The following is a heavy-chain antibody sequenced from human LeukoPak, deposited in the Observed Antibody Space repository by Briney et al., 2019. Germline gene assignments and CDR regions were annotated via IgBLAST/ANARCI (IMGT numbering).Heavy chain of an antibody. CDR1: GGTFSSYA. CDR2: IIPIFGTA. V-gene: IGHV1-69*05. J-gene: IGHJ4*02. Sequence: ASVKVSCKASGGTFSSYAISWVRQAPGHGLEWMGRIIPIFGTANYAQKFQGRVTITTDESTSTAYMGLSSLRSEDTAVYYCARVVIGYGQIDYWGQGTLVTVSS. CDR3: ARVVIGYGQIDY. D-gene: IGHD5-18*01.